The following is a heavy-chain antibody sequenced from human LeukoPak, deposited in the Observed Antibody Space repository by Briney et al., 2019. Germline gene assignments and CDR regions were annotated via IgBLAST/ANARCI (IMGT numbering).Heavy chain of an antibody. D-gene: IGHD6-13*01. Sequence: SQTLSLTCAISGDSVSSNSAAWNWIRQSPSRGLEWLGRTYYRSKWYNDYAVSVKSRITINPDTSKNQFSLQLNSVTPEDTAVYYCARAYSGGWYFSSVIENYDAFDIWGQGTMVTVSS. J-gene: IGHJ3*02. CDR1: GDSVSSNSAA. V-gene: IGHV6-1*01. CDR3: ARAYSGGWYFSSVIENYDAFDI. CDR2: TYYRSKWYN.